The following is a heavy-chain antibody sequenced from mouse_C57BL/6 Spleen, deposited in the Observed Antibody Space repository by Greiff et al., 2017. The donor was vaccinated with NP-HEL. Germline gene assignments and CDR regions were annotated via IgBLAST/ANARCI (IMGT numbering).Heavy chain of an antibody. CDR1: GYSFTDYN. V-gene: IGHV1-39*01. CDR2: INPNYGTT. J-gene: IGHJ4*01. Sequence: EVKLQESGPELVKPGASVKISCKASGYSFTDYNMNWVKQSNGKSLEWIGVINPNYGTTSYNQKFKGKATLTVDQSSSTAYMQLNSLTSEDSAVYYCARSSNYGAYYAMDYWGQGTSVTVSS. D-gene: IGHD2-5*01. CDR3: ARSSNYGAYYAMDY.